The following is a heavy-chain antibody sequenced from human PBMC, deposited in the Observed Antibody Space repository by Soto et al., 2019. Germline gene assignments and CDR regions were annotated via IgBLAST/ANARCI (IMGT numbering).Heavy chain of an antibody. CDR1: GYTFTSYY. Sequence: QVQLVQSGAEVKKPGASVTFSCKASGYTFTSYYMHWVRQAPGQGLEWMGIINPSGGSTSYEQKFQGRDTMTIYTATSPVYKVLSSLRSEDTAVNYCARADCSGGSCYFDYWGQLTLVTVSS. CDR3: ARADCSGGSCYFDY. J-gene: IGHJ4*02. V-gene: IGHV1-46*03. D-gene: IGHD2-15*01. CDR2: INPSGGST.